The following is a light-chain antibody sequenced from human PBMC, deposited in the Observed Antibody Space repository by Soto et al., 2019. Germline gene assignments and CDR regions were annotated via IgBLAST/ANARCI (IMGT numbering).Light chain of an antibody. CDR1: QSVSRGH. J-gene: IGKJ1*01. V-gene: IGKV3-20*01. CDR3: QQYGVSSPGT. Sequence: EIVLTQSPGTLPLPPGEGATVSCRASQSVSRGHLAWYQQKPGQAPRLLIYDASSRASGVPDRFSGSGSGTDFTLTISRLEPEDSAVYFCQQYGVSSPGTFGQGTKVEI. CDR2: DAS.